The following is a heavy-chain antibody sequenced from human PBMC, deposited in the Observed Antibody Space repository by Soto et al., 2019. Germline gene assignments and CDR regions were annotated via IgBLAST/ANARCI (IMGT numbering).Heavy chain of an antibody. CDR1: GFTFSSYA. D-gene: IGHD3-16*02. J-gene: IGHJ4*01. Sequence: AGGSLRLSCAASGFTFSSYAMSWVRQAPGKGLEWVSAISGSGGSTYYADSVKGRFTISRDNSKNTLYLQMNSLRAEDTAVYYCATRGIMITFGGVIVTPYYFDYWGHGTLVTVSS. CDR3: ATRGIMITFGGVIVTPYYFDY. CDR2: ISGSGGST. V-gene: IGHV3-23*01.